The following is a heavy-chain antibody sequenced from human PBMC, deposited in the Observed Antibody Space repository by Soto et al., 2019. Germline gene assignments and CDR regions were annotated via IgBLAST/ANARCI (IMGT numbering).Heavy chain of an antibody. CDR2: ISCGGSNK. Sequence: GGSLRLSCAASGFTFSSYGMHWVRQAPGKGLEWVAVISCGGSNKYYSDSVKGRCTISRDTSKNTLYLQMNSRRPADTAVYYCAIVRIAGALSYYYVMDVWGQGTTVTVSS. V-gene: IGHV3-30*03. CDR1: GFTFSSYG. D-gene: IGHD6-13*01. J-gene: IGHJ6*02. CDR3: AIVRIAGALSYYYVMDV.